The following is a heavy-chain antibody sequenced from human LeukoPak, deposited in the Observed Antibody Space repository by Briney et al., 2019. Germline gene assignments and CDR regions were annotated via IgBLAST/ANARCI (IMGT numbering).Heavy chain of an antibody. V-gene: IGHV4-4*02. CDR2: IYHSGSS. CDR1: GGSISSSNW. CDR3: ARAPFCSGGSCYWRFDY. Sequence: PSGTLSLTCAVSGGSISSSNWWSWVRQPPGKGLEWIGEIYHSGSSNYNPSLKSRVTISVDKSKNQFSLELSSVTAADTAMYYCARAPFCSGGSCYWRFDYWGQGTLGHRLL. D-gene: IGHD2-15*01. J-gene: IGHJ4*02.